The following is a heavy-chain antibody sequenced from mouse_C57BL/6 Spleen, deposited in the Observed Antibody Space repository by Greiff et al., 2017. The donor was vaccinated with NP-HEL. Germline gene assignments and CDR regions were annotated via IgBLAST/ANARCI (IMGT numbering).Heavy chain of an antibody. D-gene: IGHD1-2*01. Sequence: EVKLQESGPGLVKPSQSLSLTCTVTGYSITSGYGWNWIRQFPGNKLEWMGYISYSGSTNYNPSLKSRISITRDTSKNQFFLKLNSVNTEDTTTYYCARTARIKYWGQGTAHTVAS. CDR1: GYSITSGYG. CDR3: ARTARIKY. CDR2: ISYSGST. J-gene: IGHJ2*01. V-gene: IGHV3-2*02.